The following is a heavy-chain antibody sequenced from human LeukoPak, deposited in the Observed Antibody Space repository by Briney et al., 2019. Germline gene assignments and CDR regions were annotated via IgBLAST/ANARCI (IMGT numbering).Heavy chain of an antibody. CDR1: GFTFSSYS. V-gene: IGHV3-48*01. D-gene: IGHD3-10*01. CDR3: ARDHGSGSYYFDY. J-gene: IGHJ4*02. CDR2: ISSSSSI. Sequence: GGSLRLSCAASGFTFSSYSMNWVRQAPGKGLEWVSYISSSSSIYYADSVKGRFTISRDNAKNSLYLQMNSLRAEDTAVYYCARDHGSGSYYFDYWGQGTLVTVSS.